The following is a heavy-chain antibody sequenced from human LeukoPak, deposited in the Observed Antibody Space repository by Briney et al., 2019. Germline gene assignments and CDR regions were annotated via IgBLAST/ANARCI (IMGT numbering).Heavy chain of an antibody. J-gene: IGHJ3*02. CDR3: ARRDLEMHAFDI. Sequence: SETLSLTCTVSGGSITSGAYQWGWIRQPPGKGLEWIATLSYGGSTHYSPSLKSRVTVSVDTSKNQFSLKLTFVTAADTAVYSCARRDLEMHAFDIWGQGRMVTGSS. CDR1: GGSITSGAYQ. D-gene: IGHD5-24*01. CDR2: LSYGGST. V-gene: IGHV4-39*01.